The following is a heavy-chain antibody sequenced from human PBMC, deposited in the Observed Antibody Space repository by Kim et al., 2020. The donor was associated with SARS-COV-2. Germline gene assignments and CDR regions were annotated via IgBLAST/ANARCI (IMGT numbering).Heavy chain of an antibody. CDR3: AKALSGAFDI. CDR1: GLILNSYH. V-gene: IGHV3-33*06. Sequence: GGSLRLSCAASGLILNSYHMHWVRQAPGKGLEWVAVIWYDGSNAYYGDSVKGRFTISRDNFKKTLYLQMNSLRAEDTAVYYCAKALSGAFDIWGQGTLVTVSS. D-gene: IGHD1-1*01. CDR2: IWYDGSNA. J-gene: IGHJ3*02.